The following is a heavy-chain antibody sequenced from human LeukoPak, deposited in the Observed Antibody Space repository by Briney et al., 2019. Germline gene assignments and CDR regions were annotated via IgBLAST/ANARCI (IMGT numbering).Heavy chain of an antibody. CDR1: GFTFTWDS. CDR3: ARRRYNWNAIDY. CDR2: ISSSGSTI. Sequence: GGSLRLSCAASGFTFTWDSVSWIRRAPGKGLEWVSYISSSGSTIHYADSVKGRFTISRDNAKNSLYLQMNSLRAEDTAVYYCARRRYNWNAIDYWGQGTLVTVSS. J-gene: IGHJ4*02. V-gene: IGHV3-11*01. D-gene: IGHD1-20*01.